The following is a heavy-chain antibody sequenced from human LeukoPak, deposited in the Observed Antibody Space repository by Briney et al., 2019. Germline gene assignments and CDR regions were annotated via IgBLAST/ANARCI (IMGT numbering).Heavy chain of an antibody. D-gene: IGHD3-10*01. J-gene: IGHJ4*02. Sequence: SGPTLVKPTQTLTLTCTFSGFSLSTSGVGVGWIRQPPGMALEWLALIYWDDDKRYSPSLKSRLTITKDTSKNQVVLTMTNMDPVDTATYYCARGRFGELDLDYWGQGTLVTVSS. V-gene: IGHV2-5*02. CDR2: IYWDDDK. CDR3: ARGRFGELDLDY. CDR1: GFSLSTSGVG.